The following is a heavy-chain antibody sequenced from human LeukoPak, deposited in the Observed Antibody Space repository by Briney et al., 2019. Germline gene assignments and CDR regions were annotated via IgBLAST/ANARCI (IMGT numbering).Heavy chain of an antibody. CDR2: ISAYNGNT. CDR1: GYTFTSYG. D-gene: IGHD3-10*01. V-gene: IGHV1-18*01. Sequence: RASVKVSCKASGYTFTSYGISWVRQAPGQGLEWMGWISAYNGNTNYAQKLQGRVTMTTDTSTSTAYMELRSLRSDDTAVYYCARDYYYGSGSYYSPEENWFDPGAREPWSPSPQ. CDR3: ARDYYYGSGSYYSPEENWFDP. J-gene: IGHJ5*02.